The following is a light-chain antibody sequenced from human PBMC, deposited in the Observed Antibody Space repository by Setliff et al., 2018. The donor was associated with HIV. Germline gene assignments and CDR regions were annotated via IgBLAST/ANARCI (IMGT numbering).Light chain of an antibody. V-gene: IGKV3-15*01. CDR1: QRVSSN. Sequence: EIVMTQSPETLSVSPGERPTLSCRARQRVSSNLAWYQQKPGQAPRLLSYGASTSATGIPARFSGSGSGTEFTLTISSLQSEDFEVDYCQQYNNCPRTFGQGTKVDIK. CDR3: QQYNNCPRT. J-gene: IGKJ1*01. CDR2: GAS.